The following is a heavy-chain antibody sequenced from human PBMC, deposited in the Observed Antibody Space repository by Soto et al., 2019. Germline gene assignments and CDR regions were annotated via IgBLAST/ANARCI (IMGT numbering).Heavy chain of an antibody. CDR3: ASQVGGYRQEYYFDY. V-gene: IGHV1-69*13. CDR2: IIPIFGTA. D-gene: IGHD1-26*01. J-gene: IGHJ4*02. Sequence: QVPLVQSGAEVKKPGASVKVSCKASGYTFTSYGISWVRQAPGQGLEWMGWIIPIFGTANYAQKFQGRVTITADESTSTAYMELSSLRSEDTAVYYCASQVGGYRQEYYFDYWGQGTLVTVSS. CDR1: GYTFTSYG.